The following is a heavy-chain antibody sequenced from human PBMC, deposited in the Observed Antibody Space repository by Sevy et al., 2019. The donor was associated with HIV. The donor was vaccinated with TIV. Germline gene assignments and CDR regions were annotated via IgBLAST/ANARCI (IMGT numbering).Heavy chain of an antibody. Sequence: GGSLRLSCAASGFTFSSYAMSWVRQAPGKGLEWVSAISGSGGSTYYADSVQGRFTISRDNSKNTLYLQMNSLRAEDTAVYYCAKDGIYGGKLDYYYYMDVWGKGTTVTVSS. D-gene: IGHD4-17*01. V-gene: IGHV3-23*01. J-gene: IGHJ6*03. CDR2: ISGSGGST. CDR1: GFTFSSYA. CDR3: AKDGIYGGKLDYYYYMDV.